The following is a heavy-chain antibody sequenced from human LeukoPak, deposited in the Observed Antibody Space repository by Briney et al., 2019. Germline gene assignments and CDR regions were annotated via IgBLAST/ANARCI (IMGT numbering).Heavy chain of an antibody. CDR2: ISAYNGNT. J-gene: IGHJ4*02. CDR3: AAKLVGNYVRDY. D-gene: IGHD3-10*02. V-gene: IGHV1-18*01. CDR1: GYTFTSYG. Sequence: ASVKVSCKASGYTFTSYGISWVRQAPGQGLEWMGWISAYNGNTNYAQKLQGRVTMSTDTSTSTAYMELSSLRSEDTAVYYCAAKLVGNYVRDYWGQGTLVTVSS.